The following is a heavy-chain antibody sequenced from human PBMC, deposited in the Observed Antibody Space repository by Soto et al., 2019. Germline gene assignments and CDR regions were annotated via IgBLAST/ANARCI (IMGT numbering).Heavy chain of an antibody. D-gene: IGHD5-12*01. CDR1: GYTFTSYA. CDR3: ARPAEGGYNYGY. Sequence: QVQLVQSGAEVKKPGASVKVSCKASGYTFTSYAMHWVRQAPGQRLEWMGWINAGNGNTKYSQKLQGRVTITSDTSESTAYMELSSLRSEDTAVYYCARPAEGGYNYGYWGQGTLVTVSS. J-gene: IGHJ4*02. V-gene: IGHV1-3*01. CDR2: INAGNGNT.